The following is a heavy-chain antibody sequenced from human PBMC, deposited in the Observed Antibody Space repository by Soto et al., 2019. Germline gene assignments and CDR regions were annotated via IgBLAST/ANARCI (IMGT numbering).Heavy chain of an antibody. CDR2: IIPILGET. CDR1: GTIFSSYT. CDR3: ARGLGGRMDD. J-gene: IGHJ6*02. Sequence: QVQLVQSGAEVKKPGSSVRVSCKASGTIFSSYTISWVRQAPGQGLEWMGRIIPILGETNSAQKFQDRVTLTADKSTTTAYMELNSLRLADTAVYYCARGLGGRMDDWGQGTTVTVSS. D-gene: IGHD3-16*01. V-gene: IGHV1-69*08.